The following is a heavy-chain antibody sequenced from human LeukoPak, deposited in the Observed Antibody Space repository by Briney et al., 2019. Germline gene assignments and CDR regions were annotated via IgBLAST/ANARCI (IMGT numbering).Heavy chain of an antibody. D-gene: IGHD3-10*01. CDR2: ISSSSTYT. CDR3: ARDRTRSTSYHGMDV. Sequence: GGSLRLSCAASGFTFSDYYMSWIRQAPGKGLEWVSYISSSSTYTNYADSVKGRFTISRDNAKNSLYLQMNSLRAEDTAVYYCARDRTRSTSYHGMDVWGQGTTVTVSS. CDR1: GFTFSDYY. V-gene: IGHV3-11*05. J-gene: IGHJ6*02.